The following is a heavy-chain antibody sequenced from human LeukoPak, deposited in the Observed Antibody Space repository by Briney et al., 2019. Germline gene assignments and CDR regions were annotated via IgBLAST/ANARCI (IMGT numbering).Heavy chain of an antibody. J-gene: IGHJ4*02. CDR2: IKSDGSST. CDR3: ASLPTVTSFDY. V-gene: IGHV3-74*01. D-gene: IGHD4-17*01. CDR1: GFTFSSYW. Sequence: GGSLRLSCAASGFTFSSYWMHWVRQAPGKGLVWVSRIKSDGSSTSYADSVKGRFTISRDNAKNTLYLQMNSLRAEDTAVYYCASLPTVTSFDYWGQGTLVTVSS.